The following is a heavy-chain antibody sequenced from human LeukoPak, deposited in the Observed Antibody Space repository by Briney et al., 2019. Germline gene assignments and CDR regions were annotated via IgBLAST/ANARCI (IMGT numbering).Heavy chain of an antibody. D-gene: IGHD3-10*01. J-gene: IGHJ4*02. CDR1: GGSISSYY. CDR2: IYTSGST. Sequence: SETLSLTCTVSGGSISSYYWSWIRQPAGKGLEWIGRIYTSGSTNYNPTLKSRVTMSVDTSKNQFSLQLSSVTAADTAVYYCARDRSDYYGSGSYYDYWGQGTLVTVSS. CDR3: ARDRSDYYGSGSYYDY. V-gene: IGHV4-4*07.